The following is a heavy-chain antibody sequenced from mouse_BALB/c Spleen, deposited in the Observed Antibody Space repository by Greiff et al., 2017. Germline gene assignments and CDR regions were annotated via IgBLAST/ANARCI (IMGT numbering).Heavy chain of an antibody. CDR1: GFTFSSYA. Sequence: VQLQQSGGGLVKPGGSLKLSCAASGFTFSSYAMSWVRQSPEKRLEWVAEISSGGSYTYYPDTVTGRFTISRDNAKNTLYLEMSSLRSEDTAMYYCAITTATAMDYWGQGTSVTVSS. V-gene: IGHV5-9-4*01. D-gene: IGHD1-2*01. J-gene: IGHJ4*01. CDR2: ISSGGSYT. CDR3: AITTATAMDY.